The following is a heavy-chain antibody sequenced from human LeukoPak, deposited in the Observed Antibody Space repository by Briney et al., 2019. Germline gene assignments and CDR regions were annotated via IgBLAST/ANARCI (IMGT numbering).Heavy chain of an antibody. V-gene: IGHV1-2*06. J-gene: IGHJ4*02. Sequence: ASVKVSCKGSGYIFPDYYIYWVRQAPGQGLEWMGRINPNSGGTNYAQKFQGRVTMTRDTSISTVYMELSRLRSDDTAVYYCARGGITIFGVVIDYYFDYWGQGTLVTVSS. CDR2: INPNSGGT. D-gene: IGHD3-3*01. CDR1: GYIFPDYY. CDR3: ARGGITIFGVVIDYYFDY.